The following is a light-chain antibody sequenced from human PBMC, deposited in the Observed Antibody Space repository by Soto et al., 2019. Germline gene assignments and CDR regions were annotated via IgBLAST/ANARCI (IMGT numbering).Light chain of an antibody. CDR3: QQFDRSLPSWT. CDR2: GAS. V-gene: IGKV3-20*01. CDR1: QSVSSNY. Sequence: ETVLTQSPGTLSLSPEERATLSWRASQSVSSNYLAWYQHIPGQAPRLLIYGASTRATGIPDRFSGSGSGTDFTLTISRLEPEDFAVYYCQQFDRSLPSWTFGQGTKVE. J-gene: IGKJ1*01.